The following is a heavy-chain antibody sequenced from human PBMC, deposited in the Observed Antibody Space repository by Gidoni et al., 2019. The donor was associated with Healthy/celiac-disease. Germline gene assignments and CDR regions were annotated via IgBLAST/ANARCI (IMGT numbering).Heavy chain of an antibody. CDR2: IYWDDDK. J-gene: IGHJ3*02. V-gene: IGHV2-5*02. D-gene: IGHD3-10*01. Sequence: QITLKESGPTLVKPTQTLTLTCTFSGFSLSTSGVGVGWILQPPGKALEWLALIYWDDDKRYSPSLKSRLTITKDTSKNQVVLTMTNMDPVDTATYYCAHRAVWFGEFRGAFDIWGQGTMVTVSS. CDR3: AHRAVWFGEFRGAFDI. CDR1: GFSLSTSGVG.